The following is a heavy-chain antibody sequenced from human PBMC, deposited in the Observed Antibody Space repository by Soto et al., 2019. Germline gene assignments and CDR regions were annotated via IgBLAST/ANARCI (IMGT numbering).Heavy chain of an antibody. Sequence: GASVKVSCKASGYTFTSYGISWVRQAPGQGLEWMGWISAYNGNTNYAQKLQGRVTMTTDTSTSTAYMELRSLRSDDTAVYYCARLLKQWLKINYFDYWGQGTLVTVSS. J-gene: IGHJ4*02. CDR2: ISAYNGNT. CDR3: ARLLKQWLKINYFDY. V-gene: IGHV1-18*01. D-gene: IGHD6-19*01. CDR1: GYTFTSYG.